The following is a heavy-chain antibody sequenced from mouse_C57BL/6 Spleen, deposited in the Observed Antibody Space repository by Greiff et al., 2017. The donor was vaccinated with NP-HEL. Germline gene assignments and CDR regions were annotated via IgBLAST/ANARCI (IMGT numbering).Heavy chain of an antibody. D-gene: IGHD2-10*02. Sequence: VQLQQSGPVLVKPGASVKMSCKASGYTFTDYYMNWVKQSHGKSLEWIGVINPYNGGTSYNQKFKGKATLTVDKSSSTAYMELNSLTSEDSAVYYCARRGYGNYVDYWGQGTTLTVSS. CDR1: GYTFTDYY. CDR2: INPYNGGT. V-gene: IGHV1-19*01. CDR3: ARRGYGNYVDY. J-gene: IGHJ2*01.